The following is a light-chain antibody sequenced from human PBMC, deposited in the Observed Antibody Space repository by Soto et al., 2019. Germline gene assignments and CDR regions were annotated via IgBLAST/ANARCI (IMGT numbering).Light chain of an antibody. V-gene: IGLV4-60*03. J-gene: IGLJ2*01. CDR2: LEGSGSY. CDR3: ETWDTNTRV. Sequence: QSVLSQSSSASASLGSSVKLTCTLSSGHRSYIIAWHQQQPGKAPRYLMRLEGSGSYNKGSGVPDRFSGSSSGADRSLTISNLQSEDEADYYCETWDTNTRVFGGGTKLTVL. CDR1: SGHRSYI.